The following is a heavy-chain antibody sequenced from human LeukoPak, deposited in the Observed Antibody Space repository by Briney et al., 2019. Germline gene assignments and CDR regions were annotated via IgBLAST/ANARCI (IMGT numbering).Heavy chain of an antibody. CDR2: ILYDGSDK. CDR3: AKPPRGGGTYWDLFGP. CDR1: GFTFSTYG. Sequence: GGSLRLSCAASGFTFSTYGMHWVRQAPGKGLEWVAAILYDGSDKYYADSVKGRFTISRDNSKNTLYLQMNSLRPEDTAVYYLAKPPRGGGTYWDLFGPWGQGTLVTVSS. V-gene: IGHV3-30*18. D-gene: IGHD1-26*01. J-gene: IGHJ5*01.